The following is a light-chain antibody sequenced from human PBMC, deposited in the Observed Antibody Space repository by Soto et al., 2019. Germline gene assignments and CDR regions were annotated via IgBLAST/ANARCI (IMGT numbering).Light chain of an antibody. CDR3: QQRSNWPLG. CDR2: DAS. V-gene: IGKV3-11*01. CDR1: QSVSSN. J-gene: IGKJ5*01. Sequence: VLTQSPATLSLSPGERATLSCRASQSVSSNLAWYQQKPGQAPRLLIYDASNRATGIPARFSGSGSGTDFPLTISSLEPEDFAVYYCQQRSNWPLGFGQGTRLEI.